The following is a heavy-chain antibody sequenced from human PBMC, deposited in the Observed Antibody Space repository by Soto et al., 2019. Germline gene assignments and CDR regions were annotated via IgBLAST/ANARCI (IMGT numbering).Heavy chain of an antibody. CDR2: IYYSGST. V-gene: IGHV4-59*01. Sequence: SETLSLTCTVSGGSISSYYWSWIRQPPGKGLEWIGYIYYSGSTNYNPSLKSRVTISVDTSKNQFSLKLSSVTAADTSVYYCARDIMGTNYYYYGMDVWGQGTTVTVSS. CDR3: ARDIMGTNYYYYGMDV. D-gene: IGHD2-8*01. CDR1: GGSISSYY. J-gene: IGHJ6*02.